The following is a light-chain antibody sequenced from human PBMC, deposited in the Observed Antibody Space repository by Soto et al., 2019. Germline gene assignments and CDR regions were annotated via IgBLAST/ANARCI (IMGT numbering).Light chain of an antibody. Sequence: DIQMTQSPCSLSASVGDRVTITCRVSQGIGNYLAWYQQKPGKVPKLLIYAASTLQSGVPSRFSGSGSGTDFTLTNSSLQPEEVATYYCQKYNSAPRTLGQGTKVEIK. CDR3: QKYNSAPRT. CDR1: QGIGNY. V-gene: IGKV1-27*01. J-gene: IGKJ1*01. CDR2: AAS.